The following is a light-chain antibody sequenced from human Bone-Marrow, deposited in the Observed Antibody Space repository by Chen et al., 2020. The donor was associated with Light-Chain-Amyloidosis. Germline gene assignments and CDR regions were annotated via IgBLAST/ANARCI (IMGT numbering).Light chain of an antibody. CDR3: QVWDRSSDRPV. Sequence: SYVLTQPSSVSVAQGQTATIACGGNNIGSTSVHWYQQTPGQAPLLVVYDDSDRPSGIPERLSGSTSGNTSTLTISRVEAGDEADYYGQVWDRSSDRPVFGGGTKLTVL. CDR1: NIGSTS. CDR2: DDS. V-gene: IGLV3-21*02. J-gene: IGLJ3*02.